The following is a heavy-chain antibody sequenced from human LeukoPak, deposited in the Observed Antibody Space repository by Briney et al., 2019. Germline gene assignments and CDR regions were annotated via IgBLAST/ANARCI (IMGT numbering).Heavy chain of an antibody. J-gene: IGHJ5*02. V-gene: IGHV3-33*01. CDR3: ARPFLQYQLQTANWFDP. Sequence: PGGSLRLSCAASGFTFSSYGMHWVRQAPGKGLEWVAVIWYDGSNKYYADSVKGRFTISRDNSKNTLYLQMNSLRAEDTAVYYCARPFLQYQLQTANWFDPWGQGTLVTVSS. CDR1: GFTFSSYG. D-gene: IGHD2-2*01. CDR2: IWYDGSNK.